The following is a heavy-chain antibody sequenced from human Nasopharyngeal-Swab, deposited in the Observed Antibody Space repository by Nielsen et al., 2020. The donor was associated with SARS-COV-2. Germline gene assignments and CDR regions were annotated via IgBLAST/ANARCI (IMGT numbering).Heavy chain of an antibody. J-gene: IGHJ4*02. Sequence: ESLKISCGVSGGSFNEYYWSWIRQSPDKGLEWIGEINYSDRTIYNPSLKSRPTITVNTSKSQFSLEFRSVTATDTAVYYCARSTWIPLDSWGPGTLVTVSS. D-gene: IGHD5-12*01. CDR1: GGSFNEYY. V-gene: IGHV4-34*01. CDR3: ARSTWIPLDS. CDR2: INYSDRT.